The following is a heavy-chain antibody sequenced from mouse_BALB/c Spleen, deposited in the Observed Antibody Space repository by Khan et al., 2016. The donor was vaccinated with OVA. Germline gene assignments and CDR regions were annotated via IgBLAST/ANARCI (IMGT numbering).Heavy chain of an antibody. D-gene: IGHD2-1*01. CDR3: TRNGFGNYETWDY. V-gene: IGHV1-5*01. CDR1: GYTFTSYW. CDR2: IYPRNSDT. J-gene: IGHJ2*01. Sequence: VQLQQSGTVLARPGASVKMSCKASGYTFTSYWMHWIKQRPGQGLEWIGAIYPRNSDTNYNQKFKGKAKLTAVTSTSTAYLELHSLTNEDSAVYYCTRNGFGNYETWDYWGQGTTLTVSS.